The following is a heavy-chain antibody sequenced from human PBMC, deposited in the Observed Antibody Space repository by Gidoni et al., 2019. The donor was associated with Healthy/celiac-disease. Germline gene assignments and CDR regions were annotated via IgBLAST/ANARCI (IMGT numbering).Heavy chain of an antibody. CDR3: ARPAYGYSSSWYLFNY. Sequence: EVQLVQSGAEVKKPGESLRLPCKGSGYSFTSYWISWVRQMPGKGLEWMGRIDPSDSYTNYSPSFQGHVTISADKSISTAYLQWSSLKASDTAMYYCARPAYGYSSSWYLFNYWGQGTLVTVSS. CDR1: GYSFTSYW. CDR2: IDPSDSYT. J-gene: IGHJ4*02. V-gene: IGHV5-10-1*03. D-gene: IGHD6-13*01.